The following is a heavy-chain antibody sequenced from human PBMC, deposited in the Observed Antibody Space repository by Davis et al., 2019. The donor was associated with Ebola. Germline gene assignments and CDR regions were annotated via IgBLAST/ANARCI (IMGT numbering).Heavy chain of an antibody. V-gene: IGHV4-59*12. D-gene: IGHD6-13*01. CDR1: GGSISSYY. J-gene: IGHJ4*02. CDR2: IYYSGST. Sequence: MPSETLSLTCTVSGGSISSYYWSWIRQPPGKGLEWIGYIYYSGSTNYNPSLKSRVTISVDTSKNQFSLKLSSVTAADTAVYYCARRGYAAAGTPDYWGQGTLVTVSS. CDR3: ARRGYAAAGTPDY.